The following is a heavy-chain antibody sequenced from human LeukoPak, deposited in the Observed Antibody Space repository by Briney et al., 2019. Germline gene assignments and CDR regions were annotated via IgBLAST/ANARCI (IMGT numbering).Heavy chain of an antibody. J-gene: IGHJ5*02. D-gene: IGHD3-10*01. CDR3: ARHRFISKGFGELFRRDNWFDP. V-gene: IGHV4-4*07. CDR2: IYTSGST. Sequence: PSETLSLTCTVSGGSISSYYWSWIRQPAGKGLEWIGRIYTSGSTNYNPSLKSRVTMSVDTSKNQFSLKLSSVTAADTAVYYCARHRFISKGFGELFRRDNWFDPWGQGTLVTVSS. CDR1: GGSISSYY.